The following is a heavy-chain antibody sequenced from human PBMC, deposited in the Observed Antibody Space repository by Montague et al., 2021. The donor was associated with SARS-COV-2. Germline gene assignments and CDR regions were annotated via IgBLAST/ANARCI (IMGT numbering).Heavy chain of an antibody. CDR3: ARGGGYSDLHYFDY. J-gene: IGHJ4*02. V-gene: IGHV4-30-2*01. CDR2: IYHSGDT. Sequence: TLSLTCAVSGGSISSGTYSWSWTRQPPGKGLEWIGYIYHSGDTYYNPSLKSRVTISVDRSKNQFSLRLSSVTAADTAVYYCARGGGYSDLHYFDYWGQGTLVTVSS. CDR1: GGSISSGTYS. D-gene: IGHD4-17*01.